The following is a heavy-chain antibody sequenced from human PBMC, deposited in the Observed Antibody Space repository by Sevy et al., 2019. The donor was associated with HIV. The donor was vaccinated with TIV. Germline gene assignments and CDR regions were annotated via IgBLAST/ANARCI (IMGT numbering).Heavy chain of an antibody. CDR1: GYTFTSYG. V-gene: IGHV1-18*01. CDR3: ARAFRAWELHRDFDY. CDR2: ISAYNGNT. J-gene: IGHJ4*02. Sequence: ASVKVSCKASGYTFTSYGISWVRQAPGQGLEWMGWISAYNGNTNYAQKLQGRVTMTTDTSTSTAYMELRSLGSDDTAVYYCARAFRAWELHRDFDYWGQGTLVTVSS. D-gene: IGHD1-26*01.